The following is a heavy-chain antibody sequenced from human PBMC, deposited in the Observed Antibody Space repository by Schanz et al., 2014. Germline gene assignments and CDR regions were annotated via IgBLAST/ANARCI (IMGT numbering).Heavy chain of an antibody. Sequence: QVQLVQSGAEVKKPGASVKVSCKASGYTFTSYFIHWVRQAPGQGLEWMGIINLSGGSTNNAQKFQGRLTMTRDTSTSTVYMELSSLRSEDTAVYYCARAFGGYDPAGALDYWGQGTLVTVSS. CDR1: GYTFTSYF. CDR3: ARAFGGYDPAGALDY. V-gene: IGHV1-46*01. CDR2: INLSGGST. D-gene: IGHD5-12*01. J-gene: IGHJ4*02.